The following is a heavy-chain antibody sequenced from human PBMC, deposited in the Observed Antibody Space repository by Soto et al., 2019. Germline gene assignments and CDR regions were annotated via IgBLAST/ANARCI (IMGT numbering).Heavy chain of an antibody. J-gene: IGHJ6*02. V-gene: IGHV5-51*01. D-gene: IGHD2-2*01. CDR3: ARLEGSSTSWGGYYYYGMDV. Sequence: GESLKISCKGSGYSFTSYWIGWVRQMPGKGLEWMGIIYPGDSDTRYSPSFQGQVTISADKSISTAYLQWSSLKASDTAMYYCARLEGSSTSWGGYYYYGMDVWGQGTTVTVSS. CDR1: GYSFTSYW. CDR2: IYPGDSDT.